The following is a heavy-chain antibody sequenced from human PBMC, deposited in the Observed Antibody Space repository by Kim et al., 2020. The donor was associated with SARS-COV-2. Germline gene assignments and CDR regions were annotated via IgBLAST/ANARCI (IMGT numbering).Heavy chain of an antibody. CDR1: GLTFSNAW. J-gene: IGHJ4*02. CDR2: IKSRTDGETA. Sequence: GGSLRLSCAASGLTFSNAWMRWVRQAPGKGLEWIGHIKSRTDGETAEYAAPVKGRFTISRDDSRYTSYLQIDSLKTEDTAVYYCTTGGIILRSTYWGQGT. D-gene: IGHD1-20*01. CDR3: TTGGIILRSTY. V-gene: IGHV3-15*01.